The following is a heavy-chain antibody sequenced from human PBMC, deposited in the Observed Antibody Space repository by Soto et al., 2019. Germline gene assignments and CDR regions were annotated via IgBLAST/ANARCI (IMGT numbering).Heavy chain of an antibody. CDR3: AKGARSSYYYGLDV. V-gene: IGHV3-23*01. Sequence: EVQLLESGGGLIQPGGSLRLSCAASGCTFSSYAMSWVRQAPGKGLEWVSGTTGSGGSTFYADSVKGRFTISRDNSESTLYLQMNSLRAEDTALYYCAKGARSSYYYGLDVWGQGTTVTVSS. J-gene: IGHJ6*02. CDR2: TTGSGGST. D-gene: IGHD6-6*01. CDR1: GCTFSSYA.